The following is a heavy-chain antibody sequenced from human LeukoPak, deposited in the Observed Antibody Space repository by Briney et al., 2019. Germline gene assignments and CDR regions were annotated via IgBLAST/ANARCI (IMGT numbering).Heavy chain of an antibody. CDR1: GGTFSSYA. D-gene: IGHD1-1*01. V-gene: IGHV1-2*02. CDR3: ARVPNWDFDY. Sequence: ASVKVSCKASGGTFSSYAISWVRQAPGQGLEWMGWINPNSGGTNYAQKFQGRVTMTRDTSISTAYMELSRLRSDDTAVYYCARVPNWDFDYWGQGTLVTVSS. CDR2: INPNSGGT. J-gene: IGHJ4*02.